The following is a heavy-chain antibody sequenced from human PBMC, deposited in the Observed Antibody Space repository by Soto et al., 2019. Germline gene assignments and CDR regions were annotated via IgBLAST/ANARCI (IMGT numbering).Heavy chain of an antibody. CDR3: ARLVGGHFDY. V-gene: IGHV4-59*08. CDR1: GGSIRSYY. J-gene: IGHJ4*02. CDR2: IYYGGST. Sequence: SETLSLTCTVSGGSIRSYYWSWIRQPPGKGLGCIGYIYYGGSTSYNPSLKSRVTISVDTSKNQFSLKLSSVTAADTAVYYCARLVGGHFDYWGQGTLVTVSS.